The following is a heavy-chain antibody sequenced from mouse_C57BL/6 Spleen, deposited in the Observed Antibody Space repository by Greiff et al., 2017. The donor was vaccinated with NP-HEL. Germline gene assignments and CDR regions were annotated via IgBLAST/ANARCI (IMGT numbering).Heavy chain of an antibody. V-gene: IGHV1-66*01. D-gene: IGHD2-4*01. CDR3: ARLGPFYYEYDEGFAY. CDR1: GYSFTSYY. J-gene: IGHJ3*01. Sequence: QVQLQQSGPELVKPGASVKISCKASGYSFTSYYIHWVKQRPGQGLEWIGWIYPGSGNTKYNEKFKGKATLTADTSSSTAYMQLSSLTSEDSAVYYCARLGPFYYEYDEGFAYWGQGTLVTVSA. CDR2: IYPGSGNT.